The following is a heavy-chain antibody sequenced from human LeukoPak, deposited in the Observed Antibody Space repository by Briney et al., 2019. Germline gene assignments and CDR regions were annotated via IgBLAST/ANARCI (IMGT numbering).Heavy chain of an antibody. CDR2: ITGRGENI. V-gene: IGHV3-23*01. CDR1: GFTFSSYG. J-gene: IGHJ4*02. CDR3: ATESYYHSDY. Sequence: GGSLRLSCTASGFTFSSYGMNWVRQAPGKGLEWVSGITGRGENIYYAGSVKGWFTISRDNSKNTLYLQMNSLRAEDTAVYYCATESYYHSDYWGQGTLLTVSS. D-gene: IGHD3-3*01.